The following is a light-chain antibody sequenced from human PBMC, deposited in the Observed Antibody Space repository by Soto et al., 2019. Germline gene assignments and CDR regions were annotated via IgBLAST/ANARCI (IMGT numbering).Light chain of an antibody. CDR2: EVS. CDR1: SSDVGSYNR. Sequence: QSVLTQPPSVSGAPGQSVTISCTGTSSDVGSYNRVSWYQQPPGTAPKLMIYEVSNRPSGVPDRFSGSKSGNTASLTISGLQAEDEADYYCSSYTSSSTLYVFGTGTKVTLL. CDR3: SSYTSSSTLYV. V-gene: IGLV2-18*02. J-gene: IGLJ1*01.